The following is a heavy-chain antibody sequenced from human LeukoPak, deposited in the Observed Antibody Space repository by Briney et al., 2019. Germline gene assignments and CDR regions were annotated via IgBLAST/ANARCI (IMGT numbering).Heavy chain of an antibody. CDR1: GFTFSSYS. V-gene: IGHV3-21*01. Sequence: GGSLRLSCAASGFTFSSYSMNWVRQAPGKGLEWVSSISSSSSYIYYADSLKGRFTTSRENAKNSLYVQMNGLRAEDTAVYYCARDGWEAYYDFGGGYYIGYFDYWGQGTLVTVSS. CDR2: ISSSSSYI. D-gene: IGHD3-3*01. J-gene: IGHJ4*02. CDR3: ARDGWEAYYDFGGGYYIGYFDY.